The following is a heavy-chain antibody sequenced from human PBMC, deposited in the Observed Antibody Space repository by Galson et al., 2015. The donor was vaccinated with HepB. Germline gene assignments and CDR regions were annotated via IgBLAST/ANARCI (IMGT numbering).Heavy chain of an antibody. J-gene: IGHJ5*02. V-gene: IGHV1-69*13. Sequence: SVKVSCKASGGTFSSYAISWVRQAPGQGLEWMGGIIPIFGTANYAQKFQGRVTITADESTSTAYMELSSLRSEDTAVYYCARENCSGGSCYRGGNWFDPWGQGTLVTVSS. CDR3: ARENCSGGSCYRGGNWFDP. D-gene: IGHD2-15*01. CDR2: IIPIFGTA. CDR1: GGTFSSYA.